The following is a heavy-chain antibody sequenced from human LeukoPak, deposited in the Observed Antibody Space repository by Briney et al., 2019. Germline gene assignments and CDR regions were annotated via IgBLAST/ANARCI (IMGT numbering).Heavy chain of an antibody. CDR1: GFTFSSYG. CDR2: ISYDGSNK. Sequence: GGSLRLSCAASGFTFSSYGMHWVRQAPGKGLEWVAVISYDGSNKYYADSVKGRFTISRDNSKNTLYLQVNSLRAEDTAVYYCAKDQAYYDTLTGYYKYFDYWGQGTLVTVSS. V-gene: IGHV3-30*18. J-gene: IGHJ4*02. CDR3: AKDQAYYDTLTGYYKYFDY. D-gene: IGHD3-9*01.